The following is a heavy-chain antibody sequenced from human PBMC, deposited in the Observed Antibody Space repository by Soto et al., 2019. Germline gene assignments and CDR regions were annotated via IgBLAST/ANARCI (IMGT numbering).Heavy chain of an antibody. V-gene: IGHV3-53*01. CDR2: LSSGGSA. CDR1: GFTVDNNY. D-gene: IGHD3-16*01. CDR3: ARSLPCEKYFGEYYFDS. Sequence: GGSLRLSCAASGFTVDNNYMSWVRQAPGKGLEWVSVLSSGGSAFYTDSVRGRFTISRDNSRNTLYLQMSSLRAEDTAVYYCARSLPCEKYFGEYYFDSWGQGTLVTVS. J-gene: IGHJ4*02.